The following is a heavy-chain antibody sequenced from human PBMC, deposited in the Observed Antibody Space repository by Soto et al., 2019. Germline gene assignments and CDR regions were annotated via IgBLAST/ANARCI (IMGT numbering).Heavy chain of an antibody. D-gene: IGHD2-8*01. V-gene: IGHV4-34*01. CDR2: INHSGST. CDR1: GGSCSGYD. CDR3: CQSEPDIRVYVPILAF. J-gene: IGHJ4*02. Sequence: SQTLCLTCAVEGGSCSGYDWRWIRQPPGKGLEWIGEINHSGSTNYNPSLKSQLTISVDTSKNQFSLKLSSVTAAATAVYYCCQSEPDIRVYVPILAFRGKGTLV.